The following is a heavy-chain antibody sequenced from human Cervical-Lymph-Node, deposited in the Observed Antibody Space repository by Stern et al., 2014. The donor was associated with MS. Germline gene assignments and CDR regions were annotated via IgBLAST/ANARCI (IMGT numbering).Heavy chain of an antibody. CDR2: ISWNSGSI. CDR3: AKDRGSGWYPLAGAFDI. J-gene: IGHJ3*02. CDR1: GFTFDDYA. D-gene: IGHD6-19*01. V-gene: IGHV3-9*01. Sequence: EVQLVESGGGLVQPGRSLRLSCAASGFTFDDYAMHWVRQAPGKGLEWVSGISWNSGSIGYADSVKGRFTISRDNAKNSLYLQMNSLRAEDTALYYCAKDRGSGWYPLAGAFDIWGQGTMVTVSS.